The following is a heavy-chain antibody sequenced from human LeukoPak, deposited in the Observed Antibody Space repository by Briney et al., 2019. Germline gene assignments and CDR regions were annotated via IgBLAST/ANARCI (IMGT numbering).Heavy chain of an antibody. J-gene: IGHJ4*02. D-gene: IGHD5-12*01. Sequence: ASVKVSCKASGYTFTRYGINWVRQAPGQGLEWMGWISANNGNTNYAQKLQGRVTMTTDTSTSTANMELRSLRSDDTAVYYCARGDSGYDFAPFDYWGQGTLVTVSS. CDR1: GYTFTRYG. CDR2: ISANNGNT. CDR3: ARGDSGYDFAPFDY. V-gene: IGHV1-18*01.